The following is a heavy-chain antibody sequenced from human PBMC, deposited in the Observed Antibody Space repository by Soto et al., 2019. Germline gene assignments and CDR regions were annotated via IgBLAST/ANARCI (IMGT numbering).Heavy chain of an antibody. CDR3: VKEYGTSWNYVFDF. D-gene: IGHD1-7*01. CDR2: ISGNGAAT. V-gene: IGHV3-64D*08. J-gene: IGHJ4*02. Sequence: EVQMVDSGGGLVQPGGSLTLTCSPSGFTFNNFAMHWLRQAPGKGLDYVSSISGNGAATNYANSVKARFTISRDNSKNILILRMSSLRPEGTALYYCVKEYGTSWNYVFDFWGEGTVGSVSP. CDR1: GFTFNNFA.